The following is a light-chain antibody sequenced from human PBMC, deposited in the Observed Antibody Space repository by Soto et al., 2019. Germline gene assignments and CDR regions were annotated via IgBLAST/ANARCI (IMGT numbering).Light chain of an antibody. V-gene: IGLV2-14*01. J-gene: IGLJ2*01. CDR3: CSYGGFSTFVL. Sequence: QSALTQPASVSGSPGQSITISCTGTSSDVGDYNYVSWYQQHPGKAPKLMIYEVTNRPSGVSNRFSGSKSGNTASLIISGLQAEDEADYHCCSYGGFSTFVLFGGGTKLTVL. CDR2: EVT. CDR1: SSDVGDYNY.